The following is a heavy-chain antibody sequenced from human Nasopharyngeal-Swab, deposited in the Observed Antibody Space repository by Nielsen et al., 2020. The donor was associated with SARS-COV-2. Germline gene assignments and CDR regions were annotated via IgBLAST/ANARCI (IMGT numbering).Heavy chain of an antibody. CDR2: INHSGST. V-gene: IGHV4-34*01. D-gene: IGHD3-3*01. Sequence: GSLRLSCAVYGGSFSGYYWSWIRQPPGKGLEWIGEINHSGSTHYHPSLKSRVTISVDTSKNQFSLKLTSVTAADTAVYYCARGPHRRITIFGVVIESYYYGMDVWGQGTTVTVSS. CDR1: GGSFSGYY. J-gene: IGHJ6*02. CDR3: ARGPHRRITIFGVVIESYYYGMDV.